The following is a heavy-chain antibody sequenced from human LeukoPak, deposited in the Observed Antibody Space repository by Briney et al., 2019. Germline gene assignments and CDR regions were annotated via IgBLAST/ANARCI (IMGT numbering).Heavy chain of an antibody. Sequence: SETLSLTCAVYGGSFSGYYWSWIRQPPGKGLEWIGEINHSGSTNYNPSLKSRVTISVDTSKNQFSLKLSSVTAADTAVYYCARVPELELHPHFDYWGQGTLVTVSS. D-gene: IGHD1-7*01. CDR3: ARVPELELHPHFDY. J-gene: IGHJ4*02. CDR2: INHSGST. CDR1: GGSFSGYY. V-gene: IGHV4-34*01.